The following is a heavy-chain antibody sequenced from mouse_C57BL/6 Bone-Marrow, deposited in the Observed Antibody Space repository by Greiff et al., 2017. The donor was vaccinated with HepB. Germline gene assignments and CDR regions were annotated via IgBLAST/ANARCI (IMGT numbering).Heavy chain of an antibody. D-gene: IGHD2-5*01. J-gene: IGHJ2*01. Sequence: GGGLVQPKGSLKLSCAASGFSFNTYAMNWVRQAPGKGLEWVARIRSKSNNYATYYADSVKDRFTISRDDSESMLYLQMNNLKTEDTAMYYCVSGYSNYAFDYWGQGTTLTVSS. CDR2: IRSKSNNYAT. CDR1: GFSFNTYA. V-gene: IGHV10-1*01. CDR3: VSGYSNYAFDY.